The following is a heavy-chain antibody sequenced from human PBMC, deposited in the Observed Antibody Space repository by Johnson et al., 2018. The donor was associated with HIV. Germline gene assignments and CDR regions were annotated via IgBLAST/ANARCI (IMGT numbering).Heavy chain of an antibody. V-gene: IGHV3-30*04. D-gene: IGHD2-8*02. CDR3: TTVLGNYCAGGVCYDDAFDI. CDR2: ILYDGSDK. Sequence: QVQLVESGGGVVQPGRSLRLSCAASGFTFSSYAMHWVRLAPGKGLEWVAVILYDGSDKYYADSVKGRFTISRDDSKNTLFLQMNSLKTEDTAVYYCTTVLGNYCAGGVCYDDAFDIWGQGTMVTVSS. J-gene: IGHJ3*02. CDR1: GFTFSSYA.